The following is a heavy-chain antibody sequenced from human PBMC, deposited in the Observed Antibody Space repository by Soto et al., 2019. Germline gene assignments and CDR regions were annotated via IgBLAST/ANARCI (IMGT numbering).Heavy chain of an antibody. Sequence: GESLKISCKTSGYSFTSHWIGWVRQTPGNGLELMGIIYPGDSDTRYSPSSQGQVTISADKSINAAYLQWSCLKASDTAIYYCARNDYNGNSVDYWGQGTLVTVSS. J-gene: IGHJ4*02. CDR3: ARNDYNGNSVDY. CDR2: IYPGDSDT. V-gene: IGHV5-51*01. D-gene: IGHD4-4*01. CDR1: GYSFTSHW.